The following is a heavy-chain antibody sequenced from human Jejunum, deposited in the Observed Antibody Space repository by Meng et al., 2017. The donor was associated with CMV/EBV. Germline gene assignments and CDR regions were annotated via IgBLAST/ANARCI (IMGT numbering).Heavy chain of an antibody. CDR1: GDSIGSGDYY. CDR2: IHDTGST. Sequence: QVPLRGSGPGLVNPPQTLSLTCFVPGDSIGSGDYYWSRIRQPPGKGLEWIGYIHDTGSTYYNPSLKSRVDISLGTSRNHFSLTLSSVTAEDTAVYFCARGSIFVSFDSWGQGTLVTVSS. J-gene: IGHJ4*02. D-gene: IGHD3-3*01. V-gene: IGHV4-30-4*08. CDR3: ARGSIFVSFDS.